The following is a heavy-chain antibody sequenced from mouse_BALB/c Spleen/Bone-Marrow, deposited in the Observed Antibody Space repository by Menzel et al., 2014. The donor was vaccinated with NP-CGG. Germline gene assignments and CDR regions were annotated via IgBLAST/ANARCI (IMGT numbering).Heavy chain of an antibody. D-gene: IGHD1-1*01. CDR3: ARTTVVDIYWYFDV. Sequence: VQLQQSGPELVKPGASVKMSCKASGYTFTSYVLHWVKQKPGQGLEWIGYINPYNDGSKYNEKFKGKATLTSDKSSSTAYMELSSLNSEDSAVYYCARTTVVDIYWYFDVGGAGTTVTVSP. V-gene: IGHV1-14*01. CDR2: INPYNDGS. J-gene: IGHJ1*01. CDR1: GYTFTSYV.